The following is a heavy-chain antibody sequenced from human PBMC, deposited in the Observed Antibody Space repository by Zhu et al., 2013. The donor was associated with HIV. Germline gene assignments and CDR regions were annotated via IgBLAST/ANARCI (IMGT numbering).Heavy chain of an antibody. CDR3: ARRPREVGALGGPFDY. CDR1: GYTFSSYY. V-gene: IGHV1-46*01. J-gene: IGHJ4*02. Sequence: QVQLVQSGAEVKKPGASVKVSCKASGYTFSSYYMHWVRQAPGQGLEWMGIINSSGGSTSYAQKFQGRVTMTRDTSTSTVYMELSSLRSEDTAVYYCARRPREVGALGGPFDYWGPGNPWSPPPQ. CDR2: INSSGGST. D-gene: IGHD1-26*01.